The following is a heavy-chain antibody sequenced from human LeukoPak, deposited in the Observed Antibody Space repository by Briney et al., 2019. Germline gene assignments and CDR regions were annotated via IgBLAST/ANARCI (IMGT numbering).Heavy chain of an antibody. Sequence: SVRVSCKASGGTFSSYAISWVRQGPGQGLEWMGGIIPIFGTANYAQKFQGRVTITADESTSTAYMELSSLRSEDTAVYYCARDSISYGRYFDYWGQGTLVTVSS. CDR3: ARDSISYGRYFDY. CDR2: IIPIFGTA. CDR1: GGTFSSYA. J-gene: IGHJ4*02. V-gene: IGHV1-69*13. D-gene: IGHD5-18*01.